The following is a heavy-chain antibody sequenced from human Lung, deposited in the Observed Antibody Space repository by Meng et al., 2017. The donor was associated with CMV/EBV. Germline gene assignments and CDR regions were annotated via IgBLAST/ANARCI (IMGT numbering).Heavy chain of an antibody. V-gene: IGHV3-7*01. CDR3: ARIGYSSSSFDY. CDR1: GFTFTRYW. D-gene: IGHD6-13*01. CDR2: IKQDGSER. J-gene: IGHJ4*02. Sequence: GGSXRLXFAASGFTFTRYWMSWVRQAPGKGLEWVANIKQDGSERHYADSVKGRITISRDNAKNSLYLQTDSLRVEDTAIYYCARIGYSSSSFDYWCQGILVTVSS.